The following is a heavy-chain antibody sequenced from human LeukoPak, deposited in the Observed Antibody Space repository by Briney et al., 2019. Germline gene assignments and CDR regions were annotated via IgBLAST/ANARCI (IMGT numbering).Heavy chain of an antibody. D-gene: IGHD1-1*01. CDR3: ARFSPRATWNYLDF. Sequence: SETLSLTCTVSVGSISSSSYYWGGIRQPPGKGLEWIGSIYYSGSTYYNPSLRSRVTILVDRSKNQFSLKLSSVTAADTAVYYCARFSPRATWNYLDFWGQGTLVTVSS. CDR1: VGSISSSSYY. J-gene: IGHJ4*02. CDR2: IYYSGST. V-gene: IGHV4-39*07.